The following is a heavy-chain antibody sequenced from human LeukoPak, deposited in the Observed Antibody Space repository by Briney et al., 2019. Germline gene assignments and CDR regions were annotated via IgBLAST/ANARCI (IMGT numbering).Heavy chain of an antibody. D-gene: IGHD3-10*01. J-gene: IGHJ4*02. CDR2: IHSDVWRT. V-gene: IGHV3-74*01. Sequence: GGSLTLSCAASGFTFRSYWMHLVRQAPGKGLVWVSHIHSDVWRTSYVGCVQGRFINSREKAKNKLRLQMNSLRAEDTAVYYCARHNYGYDYWGQGTLVTVSS. CDR1: GFTFRSYW. CDR3: ARHNYGYDY.